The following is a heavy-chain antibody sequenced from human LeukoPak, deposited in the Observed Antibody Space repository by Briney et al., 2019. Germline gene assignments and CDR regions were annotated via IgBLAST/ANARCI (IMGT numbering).Heavy chain of an antibody. CDR3: AREGDTAMVRGNYYYYYYMDV. CDR1: GGSISSGGYY. D-gene: IGHD5-18*01. CDR2: IYHSGST. V-gene: IGHV4-30-2*01. Sequence: SQTLSLTCTVSGGSISSGGYYWGWIRQPPGKGLEWIGYIYHSGSTYYNPSLKSRVTISVDRSKNQFSLKLSSVTAADTAVYYCAREGDTAMVRGNYYYYYYMDVWGKGTTVTVSS. J-gene: IGHJ6*03.